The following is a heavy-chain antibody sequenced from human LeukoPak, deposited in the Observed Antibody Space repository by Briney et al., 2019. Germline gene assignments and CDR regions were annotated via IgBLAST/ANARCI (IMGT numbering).Heavy chain of an antibody. D-gene: IGHD4-17*01. Sequence: GGTLRLSCAASGFTFSNYAMIWVRQAPGKGLEWVSGISVSGANTYYADSVKGRFTISRDNSKHTLYLQMSSLRAVDTAVYYCAKDASTTVTTCWYFDVWGRGTLVTVSS. J-gene: IGHJ2*01. V-gene: IGHV3-23*01. CDR3: AKDASTTVTTCWYFDV. CDR1: GFTFSNYA. CDR2: ISVSGANT.